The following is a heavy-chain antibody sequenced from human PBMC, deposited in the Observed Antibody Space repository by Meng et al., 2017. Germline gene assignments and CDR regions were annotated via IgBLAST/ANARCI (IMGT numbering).Heavy chain of an antibody. CDR2: IYHSGST. V-gene: IGHV4-4*02. CDR3: ARDGRSWD. CDR1: GGTSSSSSW. D-gene: IGHD7-27*01. Sequence: GPGWEEPAGPLSRTCVLSGGTSSSSSWWRGARQPPGKGLQWIGEIYHSGSTNYNPSFKSRFTISGDKSKNQFSLKLSSVTAADTAVYYCARDGRSWDWGQGTLVTVSS. J-gene: IGHJ4*02.